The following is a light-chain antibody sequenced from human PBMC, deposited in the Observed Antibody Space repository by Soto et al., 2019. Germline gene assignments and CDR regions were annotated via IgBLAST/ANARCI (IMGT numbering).Light chain of an antibody. Sequence: EIVLTQSPATLSLSPGERATLSCRASQSVSSYLAWYQQKPGQAPRLLFYDASNRATGIPPRFSGSGSGTDFTLTISSLEPEDFAVYYCQQRSNWGHTFGGGTKVEIK. V-gene: IGKV3-11*01. CDR2: DAS. CDR3: QQRSNWGHT. J-gene: IGKJ4*01. CDR1: QSVSSY.